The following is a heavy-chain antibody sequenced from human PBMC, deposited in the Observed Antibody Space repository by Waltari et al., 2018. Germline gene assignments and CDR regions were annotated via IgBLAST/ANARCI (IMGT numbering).Heavy chain of an antibody. D-gene: IGHD1-26*01. CDR1: GFTFSSYS. Sequence: EVQLVESGGGLVQPGGSLRLSCAASGFTFSSYSMNWVRQAPGKGMEWVSYISISSSTIYYADSVKGRFTISRDNAKNSLYLQMNSLRAEDTAVYYCARSQPGTGSYSDYYYYYYMDVWGKGTTVTVSS. V-gene: IGHV3-48*04. J-gene: IGHJ6*03. CDR2: ISISSSTI. CDR3: ARSQPGTGSYSDYYYYYYMDV.